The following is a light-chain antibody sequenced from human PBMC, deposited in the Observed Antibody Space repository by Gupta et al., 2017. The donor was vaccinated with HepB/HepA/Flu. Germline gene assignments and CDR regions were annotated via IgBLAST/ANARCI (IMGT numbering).Light chain of an antibody. CDR2: GAS. J-gene: IGKJ5*01. Sequence: EIVMPQSPATLSVSPGERATLSCRASQSVSSKLAWYQQKPGQAPRLLIYGASARATGIPVRFSGSGSGTEFTLTINSLQSEDFAVYHCQQYNAWPLTFGQGTRLEIK. V-gene: IGKV3-15*01. CDR3: QQYNAWPLT. CDR1: QSVSSK.